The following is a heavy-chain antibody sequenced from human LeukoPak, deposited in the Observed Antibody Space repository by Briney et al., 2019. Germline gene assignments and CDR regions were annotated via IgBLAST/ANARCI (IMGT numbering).Heavy chain of an antibody. CDR3: AREGYCSSTSCLNAFEI. CDR1: GGSISSGGYY. Sequence: SETLSLTCTVSGGSISSGGYYWSWTRQHPGKGLEWIGYIYYSGSTNYNPSLKSRVIISLDTSKNQFSLKLSSVTAADTAVYYCAREGYCSSTSCLNAFEIWGQGTMVTVSS. CDR2: IYYSGST. V-gene: IGHV4-31*03. D-gene: IGHD2-2*01. J-gene: IGHJ3*02.